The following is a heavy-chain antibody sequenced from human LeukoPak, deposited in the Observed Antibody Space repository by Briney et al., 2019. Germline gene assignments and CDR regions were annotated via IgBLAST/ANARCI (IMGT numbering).Heavy chain of an antibody. V-gene: IGHV1-18*01. CDR2: ISAYNGNT. D-gene: IGHD5-12*01. Sequence: ASVNVSCKASGYTFTSYCISWVRQAPGQGLEWMGWISAYNGNTNYAQKLQGRVTMTTDTSTSTAYMELRSLRSDDTAVYYCARAGYSGYDLSSYYYFMDLWGKGTTVTVSS. J-gene: IGHJ6*03. CDR3: ARAGYSGYDLSSYYYFMDL. CDR1: GYTFTSYC.